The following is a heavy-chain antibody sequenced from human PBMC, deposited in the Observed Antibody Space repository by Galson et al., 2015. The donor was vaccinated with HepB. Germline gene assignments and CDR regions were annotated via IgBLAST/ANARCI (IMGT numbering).Heavy chain of an antibody. CDR2: IIPIFGTA. CDR1: GGTFSSYA. CDR3: ARHGGRFLEWLSPAYYYMDV. J-gene: IGHJ6*03. V-gene: IGHV1-69*13. D-gene: IGHD3-3*01. Sequence: SVKVSCKASGGTFSSYAISWVRQAPGQGLEWMGGIIPIFGTANYAQKFQGRVTITADESTSTAYMELSSLRSEDTAVYYCARHGGRFLEWLSPAYYYMDVWGKGTTVTVSS.